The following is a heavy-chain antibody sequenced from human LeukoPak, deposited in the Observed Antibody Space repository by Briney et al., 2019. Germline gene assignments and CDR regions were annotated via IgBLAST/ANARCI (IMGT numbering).Heavy chain of an antibody. CDR2: ISYDGSNK. J-gene: IGHJ4*02. Sequence: PGGSLRLSCAASGFTFSSYGMHWVRQAPGKGLEWVAVISYDGSNKYYADSVKGRFTISRDNSKSTLYLQMNSLRAEDTAVYYCAKDFITMVRGVIDYWGQGTLVTVSS. V-gene: IGHV3-30*18. CDR3: AKDFITMVRGVIDY. D-gene: IGHD3-10*01. CDR1: GFTFSSYG.